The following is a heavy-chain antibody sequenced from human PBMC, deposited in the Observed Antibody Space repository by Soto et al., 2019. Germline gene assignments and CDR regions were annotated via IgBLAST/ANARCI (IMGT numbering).Heavy chain of an antibody. CDR2: IIPIFGTA. CDR1: GGTYSSYA. J-gene: IGHJ6*02. Sequence: QVQLVQSGAEVKKPGSSVKVSSKASGGTYSSYAVSWVRQAPGHGLEWMGGIIPIFGTANYAQKFQGRVTITADESTSAAYMELSSLRSEDTAVYYCARHVPAAGYYYGMDVWGQGTTVTVSS. CDR3: ARHVPAAGYYYGMDV. D-gene: IGHD2-2*01. V-gene: IGHV1-69*12.